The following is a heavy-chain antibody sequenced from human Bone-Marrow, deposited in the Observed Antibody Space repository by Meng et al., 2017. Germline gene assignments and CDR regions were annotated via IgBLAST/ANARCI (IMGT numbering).Heavy chain of an antibody. Sequence: GGSLRPSCQGSGYSFTSYWIGWVRQMPGKGLEWMGIIYPGDSDTRYSPSFQGQVTISADKPISTAYLQWSSLKASDTAMYYCARPGSDCSSTSCYPPSIGYWGQGTLVTVSS. CDR3: ARPGSDCSSTSCYPPSIGY. CDR2: IYPGDSDT. D-gene: IGHD2-2*01. V-gene: IGHV5-51*04. CDR1: GYSFTSYW. J-gene: IGHJ4*02.